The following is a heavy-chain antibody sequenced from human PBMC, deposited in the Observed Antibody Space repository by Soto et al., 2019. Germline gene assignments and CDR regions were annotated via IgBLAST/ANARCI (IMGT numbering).Heavy chain of an antibody. CDR2: IYWNDDK. Sequence: QITLKESGPTLVKPTQTLTLTCTFSGFSLSTSGVGVGWIRQPPGKALDWLALIYWNDDKRYSPSLKSRLTINKDTSKHQVVLTMTNLDSVDTATYYCADSFYDSSGYYVPDAFDIWGQGTMVTVSS. J-gene: IGHJ3*02. V-gene: IGHV2-5*01. CDR1: GFSLSTSGVG. D-gene: IGHD3-22*01. CDR3: ADSFYDSSGYYVPDAFDI.